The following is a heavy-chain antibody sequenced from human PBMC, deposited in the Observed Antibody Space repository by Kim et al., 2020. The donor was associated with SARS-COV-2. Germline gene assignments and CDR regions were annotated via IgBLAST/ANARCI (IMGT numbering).Heavy chain of an antibody. CDR2: IYYSGST. V-gene: IGHV4-39*01. CDR1: GGSISSSSYY. Sequence: SETLSLTCTVSGGSISSSSYYWGWIRQPPGKGLEWIGSIYYSGSTYYNPSLKSRVTISVDTSKNQFSLKLRSVTAADTAVYYCARITRNYDFWSCFDHWG. D-gene: IGHD3-3*01. J-gene: IGHJ3*01. CDR3: ARITRNYDFWSCFDH.